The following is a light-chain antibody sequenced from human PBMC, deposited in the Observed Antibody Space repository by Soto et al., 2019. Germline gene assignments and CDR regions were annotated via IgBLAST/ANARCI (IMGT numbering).Light chain of an antibody. J-gene: IGKJ1*01. V-gene: IGKV3-20*01. Sequence: EIVLTQSPGTLSLSPGERATLSCRASQTVIRNYLAWYQQKPGQAPRLLIYGASSRATGIPDRFSGSESETDFTLTISRLEPEDFAVYYCQQYGSSPRTFGQGTKVDTK. CDR1: QTVIRNY. CDR3: QQYGSSPRT. CDR2: GAS.